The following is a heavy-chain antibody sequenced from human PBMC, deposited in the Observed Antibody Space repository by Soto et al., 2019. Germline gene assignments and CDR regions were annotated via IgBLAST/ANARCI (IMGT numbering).Heavy chain of an antibody. V-gene: IGHV4-30-4*01. D-gene: IGHD3-22*01. Sequence: QVQLQESGPGLVKPSQTLSLTCTVSGGSISRGDYYWSWIRQPPGKGLEWIGYISYSGSTSYNPSLKSRVTISVDTSKNQFSLKLRSVTAADTAVYYCARDSSGYYYGGGAFDIWGQGTMVTVSS. CDR2: ISYSGST. CDR3: ARDSSGYYYGGGAFDI. J-gene: IGHJ3*02. CDR1: GGSISRGDYY.